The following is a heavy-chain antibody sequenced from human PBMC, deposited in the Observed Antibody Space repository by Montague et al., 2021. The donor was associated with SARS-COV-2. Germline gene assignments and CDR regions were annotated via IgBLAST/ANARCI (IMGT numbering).Heavy chain of an antibody. V-gene: IGHV3-30*18. Sequence: SLRLSCATSGFPFSVHGMHWVRQAPGKGLEWVAVMIYDGSIQYYTDSVKGRFTISRDNSKNTLFLQMNSLRPEDTAVYYCAKDLRPYDPSGYYYVWTYYYYFYGMDLWGQGTTVTVSS. J-gene: IGHJ6*02. D-gene: IGHD3-22*01. CDR3: AKDLRPYDPSGYYYVWTYYYYFYGMDL. CDR1: GFPFSVHG. CDR2: MIYDGSIQ.